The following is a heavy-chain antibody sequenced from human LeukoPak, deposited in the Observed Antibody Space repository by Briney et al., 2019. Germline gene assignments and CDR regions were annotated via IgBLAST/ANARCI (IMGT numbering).Heavy chain of an antibody. D-gene: IGHD5-12*01. CDR2: ISAYNGNT. Sequence: ASVKVSCKASGGTFSSYAISWVRQAPGQGLEWMGWISAYNGNTNYAQKLQGRVTMTTDTSTSTAYMELRSLRSDDTAVYYCARDRVDIVATTQRGDYWGQGTLVTVSS. CDR3: ARDRVDIVATTQRGDY. V-gene: IGHV1-18*01. J-gene: IGHJ4*02. CDR1: GGTFSSYA.